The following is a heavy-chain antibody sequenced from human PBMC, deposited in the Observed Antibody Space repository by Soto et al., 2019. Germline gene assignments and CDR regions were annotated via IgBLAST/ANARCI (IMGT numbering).Heavy chain of an antibody. D-gene: IGHD2-15*01. CDR2: INHSGST. Sequence: SETLSLTCAVYGGSFSGYYWSWIRQPPGKGLEWIGEINHSGSTNYNPSLKSRVTMTRDTSTSTVYMELSSLRSEDTAVYYCARTYHLDIVVVVAATRKVPNWFDPWGQGTLVTVSS. J-gene: IGHJ5*02. CDR3: ARTYHLDIVVVVAATRKVPNWFDP. CDR1: GGSFSGYY. V-gene: IGHV4-34*10.